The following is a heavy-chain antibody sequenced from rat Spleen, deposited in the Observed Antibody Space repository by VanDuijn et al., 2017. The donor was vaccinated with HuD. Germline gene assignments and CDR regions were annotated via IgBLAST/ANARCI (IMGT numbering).Heavy chain of an antibody. Sequence: EVQLVESDGGLVRPGRSLKLSCATSGFTFTDFYMAWVRQAPTKGLEWVATISYDGNSIYYRDSVKGRFTISRDNAQSTLYLQMDSLRSEDTATYYCARAGYLRDWYFDFRGPGTMVTVSS. CDR1: GFTFTDFY. CDR3: ARAGYLRDWYFDF. D-gene: IGHD2-2*01. CDR2: ISYDGNSI. J-gene: IGHJ1*01. V-gene: IGHV5-29*01.